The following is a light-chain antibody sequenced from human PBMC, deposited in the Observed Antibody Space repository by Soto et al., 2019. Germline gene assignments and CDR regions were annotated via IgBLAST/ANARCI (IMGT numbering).Light chain of an antibody. CDR3: QQSYSPPPT. Sequence: DIHMTPSPSSMSASVGDRVTITCRASQSISSYLYWYQQKPGKAPKLMVFAAYSLQSGVPSGFSGSGSGTDFTLTISSLQPEDFATYYCQQSYSPPPTFGGGTKGDMK. V-gene: IGKV1-39*01. CDR1: QSISSY. J-gene: IGKJ4*01. CDR2: AAY.